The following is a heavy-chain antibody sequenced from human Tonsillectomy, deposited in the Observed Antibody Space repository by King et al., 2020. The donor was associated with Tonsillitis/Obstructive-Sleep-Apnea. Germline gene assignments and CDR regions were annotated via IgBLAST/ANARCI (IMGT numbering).Heavy chain of an antibody. CDR2: IYPGDSDT. J-gene: IGHJ3*02. Sequence: QLVQSGAEVKKPGESLKISCKGSGYSFTSYWIAWVRQMPGKGLEWMAIIYPGDSDTRYSPSFQGQVTISADKSISTAYVQWSGLKASDTAMYYCARSGGHSGYDDAFDIWGQGTMVTVSS. V-gene: IGHV5-51*03. D-gene: IGHD5-12*01. CDR3: ARSGGHSGYDDAFDI. CDR1: GYSFTSYW.